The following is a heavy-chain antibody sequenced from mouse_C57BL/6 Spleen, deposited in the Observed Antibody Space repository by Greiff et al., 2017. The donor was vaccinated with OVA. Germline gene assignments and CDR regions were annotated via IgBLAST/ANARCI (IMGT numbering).Heavy chain of an antibody. CDR3: ARDGGLRPPYYAMDY. CDR2: IYPGDGDT. V-gene: IGHV1-82*01. J-gene: IGHJ4*01. D-gene: IGHD3-2*02. CDR1: GYAFSSSW. Sequence: QVQLKESGPELVKPGASVKISCKASGYAFSSSWMNWVKQRPGKGLEWIGRIYPGDGDTNYNGKFKGKATLTADKSSSTAYMQLSSLTSEDSAVYFCARDGGLRPPYYAMDYWGQGTSVTVSS.